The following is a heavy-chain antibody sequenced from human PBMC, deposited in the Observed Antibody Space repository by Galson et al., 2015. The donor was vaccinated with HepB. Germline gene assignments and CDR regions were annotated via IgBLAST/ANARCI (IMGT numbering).Heavy chain of an antibody. J-gene: IGHJ4*02. CDR2: ISYDGSNK. Sequence: SLRLSCAASGFTFSSYGMHWVRQAPGKGLEWVAVISYDGSNKYYADSVKGRFTISRDNSKNTLYLQTNSLRAEDTAVYYCAKDEMPAVLRFLEWYWDLGYYFDYWGQGTLVTVSS. CDR3: AKDEMPAVLRFLEWYWDLGYYFDY. V-gene: IGHV3-30*18. D-gene: IGHD3-3*01. CDR1: GFTFSSYG.